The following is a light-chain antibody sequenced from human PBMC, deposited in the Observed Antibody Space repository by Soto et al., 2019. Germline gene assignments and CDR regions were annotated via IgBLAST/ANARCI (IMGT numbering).Light chain of an antibody. V-gene: IGKV1-9*01. J-gene: IGKJ5*01. CDR1: HAISLF. CDR3: QQLNSYPIT. Sequence: IQLTQSPSSLSALLGERVPIPCRASHAISLFLAWYQQKPGKAPKLLISAASTLQSGVPSRFSGSGSGTEFTLTISSLQPEDFASYYCQQLNSYPITFGQGTRLEIK. CDR2: AAS.